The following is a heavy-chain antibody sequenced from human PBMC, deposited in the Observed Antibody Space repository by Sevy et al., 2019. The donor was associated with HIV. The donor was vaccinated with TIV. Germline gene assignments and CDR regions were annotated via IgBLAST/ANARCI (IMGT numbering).Heavy chain of an antibody. CDR3: ARGTSSSRPAVYQYYYGMDV. CDR2: INPKSGDT. CDR1: GYTFTGYY. Sequence: APVKVSCKASGYTFTGYYMHWVRQAPGQGLEWMGRINPKSGDTKYAQKFQGGVTMTRDTSISTAYMELSSLKSDDTAVYYSARGTSSSRPAVYQYYYGMDVWGQGTTVTVSS. D-gene: IGHD6-13*01. V-gene: IGHV1-2*06. J-gene: IGHJ6*02.